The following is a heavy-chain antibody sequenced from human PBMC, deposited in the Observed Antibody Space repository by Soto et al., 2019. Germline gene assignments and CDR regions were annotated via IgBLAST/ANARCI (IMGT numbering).Heavy chain of an antibody. CDR1: GFTFRDHA. V-gene: IGHV3-30*09. Sequence: QVQLVESGGGVVPPGRSLRLSCAASGFTFRDHAMHWVRQAPGKGLEWVAVISPDGGTEGQADSVKGRFAISRDNSNNTVFLGMNSLTREDTAVYYCARRFLEWFNNGLDVWGQGTTVTVSS. D-gene: IGHD3-3*01. CDR3: ARRFLEWFNNGLDV. J-gene: IGHJ6*02. CDR2: ISPDGGTE.